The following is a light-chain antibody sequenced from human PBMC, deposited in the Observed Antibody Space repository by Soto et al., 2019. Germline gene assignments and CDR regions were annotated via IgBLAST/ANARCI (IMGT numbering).Light chain of an antibody. V-gene: IGLV1-44*01. CDR3: AAWDDSPYV. J-gene: IGLJ1*01. CDR2: SNN. Sequence: QAVLTQPPSASGTPGQTVTISCSGSSSNIGSNTVNWYQQLPGTAPKLLIYSNNQRPSGVPDRFSGSKSGTSASLVISGLQSEDEADYYCAAWDDSPYVFGTGTKVTVL. CDR1: SSNIGSNT.